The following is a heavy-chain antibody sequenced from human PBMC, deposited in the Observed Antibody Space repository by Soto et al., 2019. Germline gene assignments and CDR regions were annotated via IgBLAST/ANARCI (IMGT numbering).Heavy chain of an antibody. CDR1: GYTFSSYA. J-gene: IGHJ6*02. D-gene: IGHD3-10*01. V-gene: IGHV1-3*01. CDR3: ARTPNYYDMDV. Sequence: ASVKVSCKASGYTFSSYAMHWVRQAPGQRLEWMGWINAGNGNTKYPQKFQGRVTITRDTSASTAYMELSSLRSEDTAVYYCARTPNYYDMDVWGQGTTVTVSS. CDR2: INAGNGNT.